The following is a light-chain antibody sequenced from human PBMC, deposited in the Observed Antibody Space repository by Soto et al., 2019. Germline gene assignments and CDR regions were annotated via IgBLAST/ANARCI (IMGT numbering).Light chain of an antibody. CDR1: SSNIEDNY. J-gene: IGLJ2*01. CDR2: DNN. V-gene: IGLV1-51*01. Sequence: QSVLTQPPSVSAAPGQTVTISCSGSSSNIEDNYVSWYQHLPGTAPKLLIYDNNKRPSGIPDRFSGSKSGTSATLGITGLQTGDEADYYCGTWDNTLSAGVFGGGTKLTVL. CDR3: GTWDNTLSAGV.